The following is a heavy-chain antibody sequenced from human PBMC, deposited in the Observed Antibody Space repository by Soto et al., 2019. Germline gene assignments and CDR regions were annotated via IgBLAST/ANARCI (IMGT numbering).Heavy chain of an antibody. CDR1: GLTFRSDW. CDR2: ISQDGSER. CDR3: AVYGYGVSAAAY. V-gene: IGHV3-7*03. Sequence: PGGSLRLSCAGSGLTFRSDWLSWVRQAPGKGLEWVANISQDGSERYYVDSVRGRFTISRDNVENSLYLQLNSLRPEDTAVYYCAVYGYGVSAAAYWGQGTLVTVSS. D-gene: IGHD4-17*01. J-gene: IGHJ4*02.